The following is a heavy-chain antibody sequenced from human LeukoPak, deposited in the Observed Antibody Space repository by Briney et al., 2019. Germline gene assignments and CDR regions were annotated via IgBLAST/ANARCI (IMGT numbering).Heavy chain of an antibody. CDR2: IYHSGST. CDR1: GYSISSGYY. CDR3: ARPKTYYDYVWGSYRYKEDGWYFDL. J-gene: IGHJ2*01. D-gene: IGHD3-16*02. V-gene: IGHV4-38-2*01. Sequence: RTSETLSLTCAVSGYSISSGYYWGWIRQPPGKGLEWIGSIYHSGSTYYNPSLKSRVTISVDTSKNQFSLKLSSVTAADTAVYYCARPKTYYDYVWGSYRYKEDGWYFDLWGRGTLVTVSS.